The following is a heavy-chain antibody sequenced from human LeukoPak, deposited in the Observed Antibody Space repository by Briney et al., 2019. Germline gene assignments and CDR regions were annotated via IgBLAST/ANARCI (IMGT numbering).Heavy chain of an antibody. V-gene: IGHV4-38-2*02. CDR2: IYHSGST. Sequence: PSETLSLTCAVSGYSISSGYYWGWIRQPPGKGLEWIGNIYHSGSTNYNPSLKSRVTMSVDTSKNQFSLKLSSVTAADTAVYYCAREGRELLSEYFQHWGQGTLVTVSS. D-gene: IGHD1-26*01. CDR1: GYSISSGYY. CDR3: AREGRELLSEYFQH. J-gene: IGHJ1*01.